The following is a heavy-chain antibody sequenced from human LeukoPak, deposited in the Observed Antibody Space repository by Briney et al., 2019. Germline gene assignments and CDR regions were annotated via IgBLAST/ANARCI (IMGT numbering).Heavy chain of an antibody. Sequence: PGGSLRLSCAASGFTFSSYVMHWVRQAPGKGLEWVAIISYDGSNEYYADSVKGRFTISRDNAKNSLYLQMNSLRAEDTAVYYCARDKRGPLWFGEQLGYMDVWGKGTTVTISS. D-gene: IGHD3-10*01. J-gene: IGHJ6*03. CDR1: GFTFSSYV. CDR2: ISYDGSNE. CDR3: ARDKRGPLWFGEQLGYMDV. V-gene: IGHV3-30*04.